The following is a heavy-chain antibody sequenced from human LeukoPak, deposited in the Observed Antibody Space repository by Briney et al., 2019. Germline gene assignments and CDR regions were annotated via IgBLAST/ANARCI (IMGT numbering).Heavy chain of an antibody. V-gene: IGHV3-7*04. Sequence: PRGSLRLSCAASGFTFSTYWMSWVRQAPGKGREWVANIHQDGNEKYYVDSVKGRFTISRDNAKNSLYLQMNSLRAEDTAVYYCARGDKFSGDYWGQGTLVTVSS. CDR2: IHQDGNEK. CDR1: GFTFSTYW. CDR3: ARGDKFSGDY. D-gene: IGHD2-15*01. J-gene: IGHJ4*02.